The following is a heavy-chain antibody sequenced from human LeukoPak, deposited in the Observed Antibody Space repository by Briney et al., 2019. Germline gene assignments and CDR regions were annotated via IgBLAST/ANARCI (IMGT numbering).Heavy chain of an antibody. Sequence: GGSLRLSCAASGFTLSSYEMNWVRLAPGKGLEWISYISRTGNSIYYADSVKGRFTISRDSAKNSLYLQMNSLRAEDTAVYYCTRGPYSSNWYVDYWGQGTLVTVAS. D-gene: IGHD6-13*01. V-gene: IGHV3-48*03. CDR3: TRGPYSSNWYVDY. CDR2: ISRTGNSI. CDR1: GFTLSSYE. J-gene: IGHJ4*02.